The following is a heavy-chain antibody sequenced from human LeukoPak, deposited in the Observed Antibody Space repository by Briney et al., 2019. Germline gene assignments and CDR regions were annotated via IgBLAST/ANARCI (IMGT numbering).Heavy chain of an antibody. V-gene: IGHV1-69*04. J-gene: IGHJ6*02. CDR3: ARDLGYSSGWPRNYYYGMDV. CDR2: IIPILGIA. CDR1: GGTFSSYT. Sequence: SVKVSCKASGGTFSSYTISWVRQAPGQGLEWMGRIIPILGIANYAQKFQGRVTITADKSTRTAYMELSSLRSEDTAVYYCARDLGYSSGWPRNYYYGMDVWGQGTTVTVSS. D-gene: IGHD6-19*01.